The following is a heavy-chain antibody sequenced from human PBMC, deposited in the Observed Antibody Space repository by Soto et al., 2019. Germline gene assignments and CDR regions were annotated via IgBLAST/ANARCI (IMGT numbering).Heavy chain of an antibody. V-gene: IGHV3-23*01. J-gene: IGHJ3*02. CDR3: TRGYSSVSIYAFDI. D-gene: IGHD2-21*01. Sequence: GGSLRLSCAASGFTFSTYAMTWVRQAPGKGLGWVSAISASGGSTYYADSVKGRFTISRDNSKNTLYLQMNSLRVEDTAVYHCTRGYSSVSIYAFDIWGQGTMVTVSS. CDR1: GFTFSTYA. CDR2: ISASGGST.